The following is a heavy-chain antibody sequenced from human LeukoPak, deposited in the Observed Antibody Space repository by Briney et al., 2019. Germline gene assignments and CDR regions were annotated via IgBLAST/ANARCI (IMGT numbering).Heavy chain of an antibody. V-gene: IGHV3-21*01. Sequence: PGGSLRLSCAASGFTFSSYSMNWVRQAPGKGLEWVSSISSSSSYIYYADSVKGRFTISRDNAKNSLYLQMNSLRAADTAVYYCAQNFYDSSGLYFDYWGQGTLVTVSS. CDR3: AQNFYDSSGLYFDY. CDR2: ISSSSSYI. CDR1: GFTFSSYS. D-gene: IGHD3-22*01. J-gene: IGHJ4*02.